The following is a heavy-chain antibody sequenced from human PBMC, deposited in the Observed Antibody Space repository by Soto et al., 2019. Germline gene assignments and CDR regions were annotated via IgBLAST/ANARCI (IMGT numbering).Heavy chain of an antibody. CDR2: IKTDGTTT. CDR3: ARESAVTGTGLDY. Sequence: EVQLVESGGGLVQPGESLRLSCAASGFTFSSHGMHWVRQAPGRGLVWVSRIKTDGTTTSCADSVKGRFTISRDNAKNTLYLQMNTLRPEDTAVYYCARESAVTGTGLDYWGQGTLVTVSS. CDR1: GFTFSSHG. V-gene: IGHV3-74*01. D-gene: IGHD6-19*01. J-gene: IGHJ4*02.